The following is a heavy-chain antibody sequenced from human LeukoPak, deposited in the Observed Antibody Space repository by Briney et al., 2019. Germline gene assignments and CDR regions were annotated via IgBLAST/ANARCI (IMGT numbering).Heavy chain of an antibody. V-gene: IGHV4-59*01. D-gene: IGHD1-26*01. CDR2: IYYSGST. CDR3: ARDLPGAGATTGDAFDI. J-gene: IGHJ3*02. Sequence: SETLSLTCTVSGGSISSYYWSWIRQPPGKGLEWIGYIYYSGSTNYNPSLKSRVTISVDTSKNQFSLKLSSVTAADTAVYYCARDLPGAGATTGDAFDIWGQGTMVTVSS. CDR1: GGSISSYY.